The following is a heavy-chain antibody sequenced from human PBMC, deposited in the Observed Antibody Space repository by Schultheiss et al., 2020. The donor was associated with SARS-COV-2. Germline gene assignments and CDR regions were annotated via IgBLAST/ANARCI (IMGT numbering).Heavy chain of an antibody. V-gene: IGHV4-30-2*01. CDR3: ALSPAPKTVTTGGNYFDY. D-gene: IGHD4-17*01. CDR2: IYHSGST. CDR1: GGSISSGGYS. J-gene: IGHJ4*02. Sequence: SQTLSLTCAVSGGSISSGGYSWSWIRQPPGKGLEWIGYIYHSGSTYYNPSLKSRVTISVDRSKNQFSLKLSSVTAADTAVYYCALSPAPKTVTTGGNYFDYWGQGTLVTVSS.